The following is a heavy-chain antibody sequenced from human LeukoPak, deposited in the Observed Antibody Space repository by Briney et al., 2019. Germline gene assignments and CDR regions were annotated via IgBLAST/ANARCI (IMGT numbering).Heavy chain of an antibody. CDR2: LIPLYGAT. CDR1: GGTFSNYA. V-gene: IGHV1-69*05. CDR3: AVGDPFNYYMDL. J-gene: IGHJ6*03. Sequence: SVKVSCKASGGTFSNYAISWVRQAPGQGLEWMGGLIPLYGATNYTQRFQGRITVTTDESTTTAYMELSSLRSEDTAVYFCAVGDPFNYYMDLWGKGTTVTAFS. D-gene: IGHD4-17*01.